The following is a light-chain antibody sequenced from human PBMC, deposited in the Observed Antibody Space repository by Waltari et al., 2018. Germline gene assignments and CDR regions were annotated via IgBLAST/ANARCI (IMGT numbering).Light chain of an antibody. V-gene: IGKV3D-15*01. CDR1: QSVSSN. Sequence: EIVMTQSPATLSVSPGERATLSCRANQSVSSNLAWSQQKPGQAPRLLIYGASTRATGIPARFSGSGSGTEFTLTISSLQSEDFAVYYCQQYNNWPATFGPGTKVDIK. J-gene: IGKJ3*01. CDR3: QQYNNWPAT. CDR2: GAS.